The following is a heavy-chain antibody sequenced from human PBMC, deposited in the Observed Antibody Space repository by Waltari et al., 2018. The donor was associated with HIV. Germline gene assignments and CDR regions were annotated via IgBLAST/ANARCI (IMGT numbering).Heavy chain of an antibody. J-gene: IGHJ6*02. CDR2: IYYSGST. V-gene: IGHV4-59*01. CDR3: ARGPHSYYGMDV. Sequence: QVQLQESGPGLVKPSVTLSLTCTVSGGSISSYYWSWIRQPPGKGLEWIGYIYYSGSTNYNPSHKSRVTISVDTSKNQFSLKLSSVTAADTAVYYCARGPHSYYGMDVWGQGTTVTVSS. CDR1: GGSISSYY.